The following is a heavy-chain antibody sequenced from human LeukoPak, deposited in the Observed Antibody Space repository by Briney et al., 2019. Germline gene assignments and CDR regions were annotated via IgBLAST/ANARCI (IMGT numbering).Heavy chain of an antibody. V-gene: IGHV4-30-4*08. Sequence: PSATLSLTCTVSGGSISSGDYYWSWIRQPPGKGLEWIGYIYYSGSTYYNPSLKSRVTISVDTSKNQFSLKLSSVTAADTAVYYCARDLYYDSSGHNYFDYWGQGTPVTVSS. D-gene: IGHD3-22*01. CDR2: IYYSGST. J-gene: IGHJ4*02. CDR1: GGSISSGDYY. CDR3: ARDLYYDSSGHNYFDY.